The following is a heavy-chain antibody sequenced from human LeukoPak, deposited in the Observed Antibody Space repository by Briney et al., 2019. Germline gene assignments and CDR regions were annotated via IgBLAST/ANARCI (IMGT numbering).Heavy chain of an antibody. CDR3: ATSPPCSGGSCFSNWFDP. CDR2: IIPIFGTA. D-gene: IGHD2-15*01. CDR1: GGTFSSYA. Sequence: GASVKVSCKASGGTFSSYAISWVRQAPGQGLEWMGGIIPIFGTANYAQKFQGRVTITTDESTSTAYMELSSLRSEDTAVYYCATSPPCSGGSCFSNWFDPWGQGTLVTVSS. V-gene: IGHV1-69*05. J-gene: IGHJ5*02.